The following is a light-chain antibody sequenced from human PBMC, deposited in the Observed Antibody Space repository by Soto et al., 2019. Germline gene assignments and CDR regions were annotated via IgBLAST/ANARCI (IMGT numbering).Light chain of an antibody. V-gene: IGLV2-8*01. CDR3: SSFTDGNNLV. Sequence: QSLVTQSPFASGSPGQSLTIACTGTISDIGGYNSVSWYQQHPGKAPKVMIYDVTKRPSGVPDRFSGSKSGNTASLTVSALQAEDEADYYCSSFTDGNNLVFGTGTKVTVL. J-gene: IGLJ1*01. CDR1: ISDIGGYNS. CDR2: DVT.